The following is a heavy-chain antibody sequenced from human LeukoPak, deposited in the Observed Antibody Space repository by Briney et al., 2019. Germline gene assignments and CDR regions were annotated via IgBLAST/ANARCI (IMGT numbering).Heavy chain of an antibody. CDR3: TRSTGWYNYFDY. J-gene: IGHJ4*02. CDR1: GFTFSSYS. Sequence: GGSLRLSCAASGFTFSSYSMNWVRQAPGKGLEWVSGITWNSGSIAYADSVKGRFTISRDNAKNSLYLQMNSLTADDVAFYYCTRSTGWYNYFDYWGQGALATVSS. V-gene: IGHV3-9*03. CDR2: ITWNSGSI. D-gene: IGHD6-19*01.